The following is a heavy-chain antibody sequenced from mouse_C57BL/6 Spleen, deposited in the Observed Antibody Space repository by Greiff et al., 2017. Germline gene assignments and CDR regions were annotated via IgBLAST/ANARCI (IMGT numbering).Heavy chain of an antibody. CDR2: IYPGDGDT. V-gene: IGHV1-80*01. D-gene: IGHD1-1*01. CDR1: GYAFSGYW. CDR3: ARSPTVVAPYFDY. Sequence: VKLVESGAELVKPGASVKISCKASGYAFSGYWMNWVKQRPGKGLEWIGQIYPGDGDTNYNGKFKGKATLTADKSSSTAYMQLSSLTSADSAVYFCARSPTVVAPYFDYWGQGTTLTVSS. J-gene: IGHJ2*01.